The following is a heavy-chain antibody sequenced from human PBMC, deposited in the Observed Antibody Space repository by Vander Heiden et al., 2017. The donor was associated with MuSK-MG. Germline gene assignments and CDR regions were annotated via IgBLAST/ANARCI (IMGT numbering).Heavy chain of an antibody. D-gene: IGHD5-12*01. CDR2: IYPGDSDT. CDR1: GYSFTSYW. Sequence: EVQLVQSGAEVTQPGESLTISCKGSGYSFTSYWIGWVRQMPGKGLEWMGIIYPGDSDTRYSPSFQGQVTISADKSISTAYLQWSSLKASDTAMYYCARQSGTGWLRSRAFDIWGQGTMVTVSS. J-gene: IGHJ3*02. CDR3: ARQSGTGWLRSRAFDI. V-gene: IGHV5-51*01.